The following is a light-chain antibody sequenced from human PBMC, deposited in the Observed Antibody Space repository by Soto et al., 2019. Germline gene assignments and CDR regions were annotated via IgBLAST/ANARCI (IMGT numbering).Light chain of an antibody. CDR2: GAS. CDR3: QEYDNWPLWT. J-gene: IGKJ1*01. CDR1: QSVRSN. V-gene: IGKV3-15*01. Sequence: ETVMTQSPATLPVSPGERATLSCRASQSVRSNLAWYQQKPGQAPRLLIYGASTRATGVPARFSGSGSGTEFTLTINSLQSEDFALYYCQEYDNWPLWTFGQRTKVEVK.